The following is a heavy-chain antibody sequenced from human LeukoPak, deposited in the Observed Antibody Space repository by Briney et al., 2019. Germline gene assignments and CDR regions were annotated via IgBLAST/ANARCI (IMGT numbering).Heavy chain of an antibody. J-gene: IGHJ4*02. CDR3: ANGGDDFRSLDY. D-gene: IGHD3-3*01. CDR2: IYTSGST. V-gene: IGHV4-38-2*02. Sequence: SETLSLTCTVSGYSISSGYYWGWILQPPGKGLEWIGRIYTSGSTNYNPSLKSRVTISVDTSKNQFSLKLSSVTAADTAVYYCANGGDDFRSLDYWGQGTLVTVSS. CDR1: GYSISSGYY.